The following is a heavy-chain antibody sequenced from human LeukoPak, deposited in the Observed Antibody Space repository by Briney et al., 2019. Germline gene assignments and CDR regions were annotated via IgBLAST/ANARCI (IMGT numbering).Heavy chain of an antibody. CDR1: GFTFSSYS. D-gene: IGHD2-2*01. CDR2: ISSDSNYI. J-gene: IGHJ3*02. V-gene: IGHV3-21*01. CDR3: ASRYCTSTNCYAFDN. Sequence: GGSLRLSCAASGFTFSSYSMNWVRQAPGKGLEWVSSISSDSNYIFYADSVQGRFTISRDNAENSLFLQMNSLRAEDTAVYYCASRYCTSTNCYAFDNWGQGTMVTVS.